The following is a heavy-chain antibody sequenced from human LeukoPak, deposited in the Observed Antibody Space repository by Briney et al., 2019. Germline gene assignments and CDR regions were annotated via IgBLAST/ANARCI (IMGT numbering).Heavy chain of an antibody. V-gene: IGHV3-7*04. CDR2: IKQDGSEK. D-gene: IGHD3-10*01. Sequence: GESLRLSCATSGFTFSSYWMNWVRQAPGKGLEWVANIKQDGSEKNYVDSVKGRFTISRDNAKNSLYLQMNILRAEDTAVYYCARDLYASGSYDYWGQGTLVTVSS. J-gene: IGHJ4*02. CDR1: GFTFSSYW. CDR3: ARDLYASGSYDY.